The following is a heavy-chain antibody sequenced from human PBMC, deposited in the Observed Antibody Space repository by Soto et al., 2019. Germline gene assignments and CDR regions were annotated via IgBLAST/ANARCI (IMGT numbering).Heavy chain of an antibody. D-gene: IGHD3-10*01. CDR3: TTANFGANFDY. J-gene: IGHJ4*02. CDR1: GFTFSNAW. V-gene: IGHV3-15*01. CDR2: IKSKTEGGTT. Sequence: GGSLRLSCAASGFTFSNAWMSWVRQAPGKGLEWVGRIKSKTEGGTTDYAAPVKGRFTISRDDSKNTLYLQMTSLKTEDTAVYYCTTANFGANFDYWGQGTLVTVSS.